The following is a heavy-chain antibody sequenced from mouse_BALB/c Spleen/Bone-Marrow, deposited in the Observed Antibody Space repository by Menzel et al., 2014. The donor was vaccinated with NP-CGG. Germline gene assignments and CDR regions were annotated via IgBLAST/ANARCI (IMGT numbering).Heavy chain of an antibody. J-gene: IGHJ3*01. CDR1: GYSFTNYW. CDR3: ASDDYDGSWFAY. V-gene: IGHV1-74*01. CDR2: IHPSDSET. D-gene: IGHD2-4*01. Sequence: VQLQQSGAELVRPGASVKLSRKASGYSFTNYWMNWMKQRPGQGLEWIGMIHPSDSETRLNQKFKDKATLTVDKSSSTAYMQLSSPTSEDSAVYYCASDDYDGSWFAYWGQGTLVTVSA.